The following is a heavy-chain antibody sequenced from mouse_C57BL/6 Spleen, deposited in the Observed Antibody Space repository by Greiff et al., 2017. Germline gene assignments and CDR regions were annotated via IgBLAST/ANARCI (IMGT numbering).Heavy chain of an antibody. CDR3: AYGSRAY. D-gene: IGHD1-1*01. CDR2: IYPGDGDT. V-gene: IGHV1-82*01. CDR1: GYAFSSSW. Sequence: QVQLQQSGPELVKPGASVKISCKASGYAFSSSWMNWVKQRPGKGLEWIGRIYPGDGDTNYNGKFKGKATMTADKSSTTAYMQLSSLTSEDSAVYFCAYGSRAYWGQGTLVTVSA. J-gene: IGHJ3*01.